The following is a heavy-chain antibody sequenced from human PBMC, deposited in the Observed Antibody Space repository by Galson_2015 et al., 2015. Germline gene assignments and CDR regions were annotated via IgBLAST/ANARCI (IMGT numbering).Heavy chain of an antibody. J-gene: IGHJ3*02. CDR1: GYTFTGYY. D-gene: IGHD2-2*01. CDR2: INPNSGGT. CDR3: ARVGLYCSSTSCHLGAFDI. V-gene: IGHV1-2*06. Sequence: SVKVSCKASGYTFTGYYMHWVRQAPGQGLEWMGRINPNSGGTNYAQKFQGRVTMTRDTSISTAYMELSRLRSDDTAVYYCARVGLYCSSTSCHLGAFDIWGQGTMVTVSS.